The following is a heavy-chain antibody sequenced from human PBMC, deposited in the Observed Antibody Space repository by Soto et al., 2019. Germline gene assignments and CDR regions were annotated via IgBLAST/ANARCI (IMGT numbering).Heavy chain of an antibody. J-gene: IGHJ4*02. CDR3: ARADILTGYSLDY. CDR1: GFTFSSYG. D-gene: IGHD3-9*01. V-gene: IGHV3-33*01. Sequence: GGSLRLSCAASGFTFSSYGMHWVRQAPGKGLEWVAVIWYDGSNKYYADSVKGRFTISRDNSKNTLYLQMNSLRAEDTAVYYCARADILTGYSLDYWGQGTLVTVSS. CDR2: IWYDGSNK.